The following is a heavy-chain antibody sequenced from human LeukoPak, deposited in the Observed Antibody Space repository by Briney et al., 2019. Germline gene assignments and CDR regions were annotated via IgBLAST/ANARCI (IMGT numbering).Heavy chain of an antibody. CDR1: GFTFSSYA. CDR2: ISYDGSNK. V-gene: IGHV3-30*04. Sequence: GGSLRLSCAASGFTFSSYAMHWVRQAPGKGLEWVAVISYDGSNKYYADSVKGRFTISRDNSKNTLYLQMNSLRAEDTAVYYCAKDGDIRWELLSFDYWGQGTLVTVSS. J-gene: IGHJ4*02. D-gene: IGHD1-26*01. CDR3: AKDGDIRWELLSFDY.